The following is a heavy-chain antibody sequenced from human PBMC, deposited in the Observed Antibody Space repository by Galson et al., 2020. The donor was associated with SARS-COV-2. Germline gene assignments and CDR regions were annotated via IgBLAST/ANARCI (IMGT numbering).Heavy chain of an antibody. V-gene: IGHV5-51*01. J-gene: IGHJ6*03. CDR3: ARRGGYCSGSNCYGLAYMGV. D-gene: IGHD2-15*01. Sequence: GESLKISCKGSGYIFTNYWIGWVRQMPGKGLEWMGFIYPDDSDTRYSPSFQGQVTMSVDKSISTAYLQWSSLRASDIAMYYCARRGGYCSGSNCYGLAYMGVWGKGTTVTVSS. CDR1: GYIFTNYW. CDR2: IYPDDSDT.